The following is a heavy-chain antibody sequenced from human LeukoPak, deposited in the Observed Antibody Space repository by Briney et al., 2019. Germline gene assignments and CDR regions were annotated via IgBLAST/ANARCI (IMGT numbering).Heavy chain of an antibody. CDR2: INHSGST. CDR3: ARARAAAGIYLDFDY. CDR1: GGSFSGYY. D-gene: IGHD6-13*01. V-gene: IGHV4-34*01. J-gene: IGHJ4*02. Sequence: SETLSLTCAVYGGSFSGYYWSWIRQPPGKGLEWIGEINHSGSTNHNPSLKSRVTISVDTSKNQFSLKLSSVTAADTAVYYCARARAAAGIYLDFDYWGQGTLVTVSS.